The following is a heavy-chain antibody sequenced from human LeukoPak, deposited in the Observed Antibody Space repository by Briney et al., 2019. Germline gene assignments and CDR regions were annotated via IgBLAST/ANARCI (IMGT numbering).Heavy chain of an antibody. CDR1: GGTFSSYA. Sequence: GASVKVSCKASGGTFSSYAISWVRQAPGQGLEWMGGIIPIFGTANYAQKFQGGVTITTDESTSTAYMELSSLRSEDTAVYYCARVVLGAFDIWGQGTMVTVSS. D-gene: IGHD5/OR15-5a*01. V-gene: IGHV1-69*05. CDR2: IIPIFGTA. CDR3: ARVVLGAFDI. J-gene: IGHJ3*02.